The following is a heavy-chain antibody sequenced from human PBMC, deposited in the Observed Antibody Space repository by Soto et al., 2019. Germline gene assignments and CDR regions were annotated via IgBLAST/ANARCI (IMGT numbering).Heavy chain of an antibody. Sequence: AASVKVSCKASGYTFTDYYIHWVRQAPGQGLEWMGWINPNSGGTNYAQKFQGRVTMTRDTSISTAYMELSRLISDDTAVYYCARGDVRVVASFDPWGQGALVTV. CDR1: GYTFTDYY. CDR3: ARGDVRVVASFDP. J-gene: IGHJ5*02. D-gene: IGHD2-15*01. CDR2: INPNSGGT. V-gene: IGHV1-2*02.